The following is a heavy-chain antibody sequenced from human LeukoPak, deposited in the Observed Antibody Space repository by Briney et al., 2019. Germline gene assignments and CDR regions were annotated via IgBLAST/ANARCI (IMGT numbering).Heavy chain of an antibody. V-gene: IGHV1-8*01. D-gene: IGHD1-14*01. CDR1: GYTFTSCD. J-gene: IGHJ6*03. CDR2: MNPNSGNT. Sequence: ASVKVSCKASGYTFTSCDINWLRQATGQGLEWMGWMNPNSGNTGYAQKFQGRVTMTRNTSISTAYMELSSLRSEDTAVYYCARKGLLSRNYYYYMDVWGKGTTVTVSS. CDR3: ARKGLLSRNYYYYMDV.